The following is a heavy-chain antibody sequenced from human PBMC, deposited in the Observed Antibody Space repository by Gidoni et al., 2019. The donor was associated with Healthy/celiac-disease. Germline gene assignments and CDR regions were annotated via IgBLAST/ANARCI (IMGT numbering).Heavy chain of an antibody. V-gene: IGHV4-39*01. CDR1: VGSISSSSYY. CDR2: IDYSGST. D-gene: IGHD6-13*01. J-gene: IGHJ4*02. CDR3: ARLYSSSWNGALYFDY. Sequence: QLQLQESGPGLVKPSETLSLTCTVSVGSISSSSYYWGWIRQPPGKGLEWIGSIDYSGSTYYNPSLKSRVTISVDTSKNQFSLKLSSVTAADTAVYYCARLYSSSWNGALYFDYWGQGTLVTVSS.